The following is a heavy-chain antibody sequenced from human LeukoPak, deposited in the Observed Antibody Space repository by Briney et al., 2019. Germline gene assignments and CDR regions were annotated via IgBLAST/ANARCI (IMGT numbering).Heavy chain of an antibody. V-gene: IGHV3-30*02. CDR1: GFTFNNYG. CDR2: ISYDGGRQ. D-gene: IGHD3-22*01. J-gene: IGHJ4*02. CDR3: AKLKYHFDSSGFGIDY. Sequence: GSLRLSCAASGFTFNNYGMQWVRQAPGKGLEWVAFISYDGGRQYYIDNVKGRFTISRDTSHNTLYLQMDSLRPEDTAMYYCAKLKYHFDSSGFGIDYWGQGTPVTVSS.